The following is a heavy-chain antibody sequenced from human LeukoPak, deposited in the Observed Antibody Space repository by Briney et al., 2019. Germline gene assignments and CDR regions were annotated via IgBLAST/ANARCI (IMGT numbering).Heavy chain of an antibody. CDR3: ARRRERRRTDRFDYFDY. J-gene: IGHJ4*02. CDR1: GGSISSYY. V-gene: IGHV4-59*08. CDR2: IYYSGST. Sequence: SETLSLTCTVSGGSISSYYWSCIRQPPGKGLEWIGYIYYSGSTNYNPSLKSRVTISVDTSKNQFSLKLSSVTAADTAVYYCARRRERRRTDRFDYFDYWGQGALVAVSS. D-gene: IGHD1-26*01.